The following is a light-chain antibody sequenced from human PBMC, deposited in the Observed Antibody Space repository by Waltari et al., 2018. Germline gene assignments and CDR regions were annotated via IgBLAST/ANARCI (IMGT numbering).Light chain of an antibody. CDR1: ESLLYTSNNQNF. CDR2: WGS. Sequence: DIVMTQSPESLAVSLGERATITCRSSESLLYTSNNQNFLAWYQRKAGQPPKLLFRWGSGRESGVPDRFSASGSGTDFILSISSLQAEDVAVYYCQQYYTSPLTFGGGTKVEIK. V-gene: IGKV4-1*01. CDR3: QQYYTSPLT. J-gene: IGKJ4*01.